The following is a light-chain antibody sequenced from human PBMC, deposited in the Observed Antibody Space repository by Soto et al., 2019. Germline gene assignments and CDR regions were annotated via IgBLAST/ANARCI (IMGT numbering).Light chain of an antibody. CDR3: QQYNSYSLWT. V-gene: IGKV1-5*01. CDR2: DAS. Sequence: DIQMTQSPSTLSASVGDRVTITCRAIQSISSWLAWYQQKPGKAPKLLIYDASSLESGVPSRFSGSGSGTEFTLTISSLQPDDFATYYCQQYNSYSLWTFGQGTKVEIK. J-gene: IGKJ1*01. CDR1: QSISSW.